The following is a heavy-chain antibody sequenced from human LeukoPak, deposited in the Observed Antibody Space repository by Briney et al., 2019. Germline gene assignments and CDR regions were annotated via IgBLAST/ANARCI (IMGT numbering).Heavy chain of an antibody. J-gene: IGHJ4*02. Sequence: PGGSLRLSCAASGFTFSSYPMHWVRQAPGKGREYVSAISGNGGSTYYADSVKGRFTISRDNSKNTVYLQMGSLRPEDMAVYYCARVGYKNGGADYFDYWGQGTLVTVSS. CDR2: ISGNGGST. V-gene: IGHV3-64*02. CDR1: GFTFSSYP. CDR3: ARVGYKNGGADYFDY. D-gene: IGHD3-22*01.